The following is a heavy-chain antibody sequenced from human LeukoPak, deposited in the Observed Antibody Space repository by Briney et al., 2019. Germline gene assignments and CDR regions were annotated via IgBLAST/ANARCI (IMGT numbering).Heavy chain of an antibody. V-gene: IGHV1-24*01. CDR2: FDPEDGET. D-gene: IGHD3-3*01. J-gene: IGHJ4*02. Sequence: ASVKVSCKVSGYTLTELSMHWVRQAPGKGLEWMGGFDPEDGETIYAQKFQGRVTMTEDTSTDTAYMELSSLRSEDTAVYYCARGGFLEWSTDYDYWGQGTLVTVSS. CDR1: GYTLTELS. CDR3: ARGGFLEWSTDYDY.